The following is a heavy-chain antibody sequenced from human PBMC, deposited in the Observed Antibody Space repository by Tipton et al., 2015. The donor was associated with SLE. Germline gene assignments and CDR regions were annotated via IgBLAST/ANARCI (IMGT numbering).Heavy chain of an antibody. CDR3: ARGYCTNGVCYRGGFDY. CDR1: GYTFTSYG. V-gene: IGHV1-18*01. CDR2: ISAYNGNT. Sequence: QSGAEVKKPGASVKVSCKASGYTFTSYGISWVRQAPGQGLEWMGWISAYNGNTNYAQKLQGRVTMTTDTSTSTAYMELRSLRSDDTAVYYCARGYCTNGVCYRGGFDYWGQGTLVTVSS. D-gene: IGHD2-8*01. J-gene: IGHJ4*02.